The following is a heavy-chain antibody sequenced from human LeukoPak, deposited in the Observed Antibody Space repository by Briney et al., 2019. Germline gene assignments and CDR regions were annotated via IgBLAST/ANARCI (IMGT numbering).Heavy chain of an antibody. Sequence: GASVKVSCKASGYILTSYDIIWVRQAPGQGLEWMGWISPYKGNTNYAQKFQDRVTMTTDTSTSTAYMKLRSLRSGDTAVYYCARGGEDCSSISCYSNWFDPWGQGTLVTVST. CDR3: ARGGEDCSSISCYSNWFDP. CDR1: GYILTSYD. J-gene: IGHJ5*02. V-gene: IGHV1-18*01. CDR2: ISPYKGNT. D-gene: IGHD2-2*01.